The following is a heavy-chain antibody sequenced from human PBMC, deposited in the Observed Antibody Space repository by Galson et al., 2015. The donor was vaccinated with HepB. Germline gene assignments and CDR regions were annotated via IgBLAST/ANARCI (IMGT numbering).Heavy chain of an antibody. CDR2: IYYSGST. V-gene: IGHV4-39*01. Sequence: ETLSLTCTVSGGPISSSSYYWGWIRQPPGKGLEWIGSIYYSGSTYYNPSLKSRVTISVDTSKNQFSLKLSSVTAADTAVYYCARHYGGNALGYWGQGTLVTVSS. J-gene: IGHJ4*02. CDR3: ARHYGGNALGY. D-gene: IGHD4-23*01. CDR1: GGPISSSSYY.